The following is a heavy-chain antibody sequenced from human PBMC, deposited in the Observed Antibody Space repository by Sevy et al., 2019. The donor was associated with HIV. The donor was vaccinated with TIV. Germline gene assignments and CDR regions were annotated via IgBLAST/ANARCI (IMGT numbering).Heavy chain of an antibody. CDR1: GFTFDDYT. CDR2: ISWDGGST. Sequence: GGSLRLSCAASGFTFDDYTMHWVRQAPGKGLEWVSLISWDGGSTYYADSVKGRFTISRENSKNSLYLQMNSLRTEDTALYYCSKDIGTPDSSGYYGAFDIWGQGTMVTVSS. J-gene: IGHJ3*02. V-gene: IGHV3-43*01. D-gene: IGHD3-22*01. CDR3: SKDIGTPDSSGYYGAFDI.